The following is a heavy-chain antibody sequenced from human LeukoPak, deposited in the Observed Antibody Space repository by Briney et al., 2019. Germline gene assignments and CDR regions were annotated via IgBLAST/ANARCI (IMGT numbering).Heavy chain of an antibody. Sequence: GSLRLSCEAFGFGFSNNAMSWFRRAPGRGLEWVSSITGDGATYYTDSAKGRFTFSRDNSRSTVSLQMNSLRVDDTAIYYCAKGGRDSNYWGQGILVTVSS. CDR3: AKGGRDSNY. CDR2: ITGDGAT. V-gene: IGHV3-23*01. CDR1: GFGFSNNA. J-gene: IGHJ4*02.